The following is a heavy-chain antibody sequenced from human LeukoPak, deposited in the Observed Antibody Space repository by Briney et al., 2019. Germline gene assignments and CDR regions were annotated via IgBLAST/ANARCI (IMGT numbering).Heavy chain of an antibody. J-gene: IGHJ4*02. Sequence: GASVKVSCKASGYTFTSFYMHWVRQAPGQGLEWMGIINPRGGSASAAQKFQGRLTLTRDTSTSTVYMDLSSLRSEDTAVYYCARTFRVNPGTDFDYWGQGTLVTVSS. D-gene: IGHD3-3*01. CDR3: ARTFRVNPGTDFDY. CDR2: INPRGGSA. CDR1: GYTFTSFY. V-gene: IGHV1-46*01.